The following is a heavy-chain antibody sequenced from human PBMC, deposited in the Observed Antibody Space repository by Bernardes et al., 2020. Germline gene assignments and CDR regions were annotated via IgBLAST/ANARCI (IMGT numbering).Heavy chain of an antibody. Sequence: ASVKVSCKASGYTFTSYGISWVRQAPGQGLEWMGWISAYNGNTNYAQKLQGRVTMTTDTSTSTAYMELRSLRSDDTAVYYCARDEWRYSGYDWPSTSRIWGQGTTVTVSS. CDR1: GYTFTSYG. D-gene: IGHD5-12*01. CDR3: ARDEWRYSGYDWPSTSRI. CDR2: ISAYNGNT. V-gene: IGHV1-18*01. J-gene: IGHJ6*02.